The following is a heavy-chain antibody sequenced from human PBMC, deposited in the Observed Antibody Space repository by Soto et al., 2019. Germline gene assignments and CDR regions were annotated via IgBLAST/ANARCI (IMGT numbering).Heavy chain of an antibody. CDR1: GFTLTNVW. D-gene: IGHD1-1*01. CDR3: AMDELEQRTETLDY. J-gene: IGHJ4*02. Sequence: PGGYLRLSCVASGFTLTNVWMDWVRQSPGKGLEWVGRIKSKSSGGAADYAAPVKGRFTISRDDSKNTLFLQMNSLETEDTAEYYCAMDELEQRTETLDYWGRGTLDTVSS. V-gene: IGHV3-15*07. CDR2: IKSKSSGGAA.